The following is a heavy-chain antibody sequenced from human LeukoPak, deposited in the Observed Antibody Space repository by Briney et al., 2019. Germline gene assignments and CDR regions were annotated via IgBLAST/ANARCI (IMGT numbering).Heavy chain of an antibody. V-gene: IGHV4-39*01. CDR1: GFNFSTYW. D-gene: IGHD6-19*01. Sequence: GSLRLSCAASGFNFSTYWMSWVRQTPEKGLEWIGSIYYSGSTYYNPSLKSRVTISVDTSKNQFSLKLSSVTAADTAVYYCARQGTAVAGTGDYGTDVWGQGTTVTVSS. J-gene: IGHJ6*02. CDR3: ARQGTAVAGTGDYGTDV. CDR2: IYYSGST.